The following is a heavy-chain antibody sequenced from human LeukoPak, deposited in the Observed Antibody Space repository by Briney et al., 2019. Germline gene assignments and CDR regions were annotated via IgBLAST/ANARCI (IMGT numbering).Heavy chain of an antibody. CDR3: AREEYYFGSGSRTYWYFDL. J-gene: IGHJ2*01. V-gene: IGHV3-21*01. D-gene: IGHD3-10*01. CDR2: ISSSGIHM. CDR1: GFTFSSPT. Sequence: GGSLRLSCAASGFTFSSPTMNWVRQAPGKGLEWVSSISSSGIHMNYADSVKGRFTIARDNAKNSLYLQMNSLGADDTAVYYCAREEYYFGSGSRTYWYFDLWGRGTLVTVSS.